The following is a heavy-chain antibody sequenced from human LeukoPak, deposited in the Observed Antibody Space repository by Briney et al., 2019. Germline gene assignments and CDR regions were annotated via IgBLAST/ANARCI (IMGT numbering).Heavy chain of an antibody. CDR3: AKDREYSSSSYFDY. Sequence: GGSLRLSCAASGFTFSSYAMSWVRQAPGEGLEWVSAISGSGGSTYYADSVRGRFTISRDNSKNTLYLQMNSLRAEDTAVYYCAKDREYSSSSYFDYWGQGTLVTVSS. CDR1: GFTFSSYA. CDR2: ISGSGGST. V-gene: IGHV3-23*01. D-gene: IGHD6-6*01. J-gene: IGHJ4*02.